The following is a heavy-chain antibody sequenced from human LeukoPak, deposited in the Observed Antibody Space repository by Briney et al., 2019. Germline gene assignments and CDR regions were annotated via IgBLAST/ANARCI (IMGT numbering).Heavy chain of an antibody. CDR1: GFTFSTFA. CDR2: ISSSSSYI. CDR3: ARDYGDYGDAFDI. D-gene: IGHD4-17*01. J-gene: IGHJ3*02. Sequence: GGSLRLSCAASGFTFSTFAMHWVRQAPGKGLEWVSSISSSSSYIYYADSLKGRFTISRDNAKNSLYLQMNSLRAEDTAVYYCARDYGDYGDAFDIWGQGTMVTVSS. V-gene: IGHV3-21*01.